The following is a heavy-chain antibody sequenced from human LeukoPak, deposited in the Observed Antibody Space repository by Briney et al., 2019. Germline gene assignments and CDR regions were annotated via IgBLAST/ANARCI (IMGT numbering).Heavy chain of an antibody. CDR3: ARDILLCYYDSSGYCSGVDV. J-gene: IGHJ6*02. V-gene: IGHV1-46*01. Sequence: ASVKVSCKASGYTFTSYYMHWVRQAPGQGLEWMGIINPSGGSTSYAQKFQGRVTMTRDTSTSTVYMELSSLRSEDTAVYYCARDILLCYYDSSGYCSGVDVWGQGTTVTVSS. CDR1: GYTFTSYY. D-gene: IGHD3-22*01. CDR2: INPSGGST.